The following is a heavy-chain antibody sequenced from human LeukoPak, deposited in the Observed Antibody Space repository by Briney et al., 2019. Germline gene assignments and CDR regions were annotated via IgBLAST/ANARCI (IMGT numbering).Heavy chain of an antibody. D-gene: IGHD5-18*01. V-gene: IGHV4-39*01. CDR3: ASQRGYTAMGIFDY. CDR2: IYYSGTT. J-gene: IGHJ4*02. Sequence: KPSETLSLTCTVSGGSISSSSYFWGWIRQPPGKGMEWIGSIYYSGTTSHNPSLKSRVTISADTSKNEFSLTLSSVTAADMAVYYCASQRGYTAMGIFDYWGQGPLVTVSS. CDR1: GGSISSSSYF.